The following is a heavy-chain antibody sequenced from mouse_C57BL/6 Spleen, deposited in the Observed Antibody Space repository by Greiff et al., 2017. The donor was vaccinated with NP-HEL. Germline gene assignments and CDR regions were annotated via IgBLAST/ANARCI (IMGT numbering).Heavy chain of an antibody. CDR2: IYPGSGST. V-gene: IGHV1-55*01. J-gene: IGHJ4*01. CDR3: ARWWTHYYAMDY. Sequence: QVQLQQSGAELVKPGASVKMSCKASGYTFTSYWITWVKQRPGQGLEWIGDIYPGSGSTNYNEKFKSKATLTVDTSSSTAYMQLSSLTSEDSAVYYCARWWTHYYAMDYWGQGTSVTVSS. CDR1: GYTFTSYW. D-gene: IGHD1-1*02.